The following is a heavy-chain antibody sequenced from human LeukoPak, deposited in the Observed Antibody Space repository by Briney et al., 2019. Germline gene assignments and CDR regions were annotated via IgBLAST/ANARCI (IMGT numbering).Heavy chain of an antibody. J-gene: IGHJ4*02. Sequence: PGGSLRLSCAASGFTFSSYAMHWVRQAPGKGLEWVVVISYDGSNKYYADSVKGRFTISRDNSKNTLYLQMNSLRAEDTAVYYCARTPYYYDSSGYFDYWGQGTLVTVSS. D-gene: IGHD3-22*01. V-gene: IGHV3-30*04. CDR2: ISYDGSNK. CDR3: ARTPYYYDSSGYFDY. CDR1: GFTFSSYA.